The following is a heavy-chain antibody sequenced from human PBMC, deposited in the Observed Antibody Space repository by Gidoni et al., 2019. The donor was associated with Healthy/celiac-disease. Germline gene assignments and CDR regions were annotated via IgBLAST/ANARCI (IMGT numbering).Heavy chain of an antibody. J-gene: IGHJ3*02. D-gene: IGHD6-6*01. CDR3: ARGPGYGSSSLAFDI. V-gene: IGHV1-69*01. Sequence: QVQLVQSGAEVKKPGSSVKVSCKASGGTFISYAISWGRQAPGKGLEWMGGIIPIFGKVNYAEKFQGRVTITADESKSTAYMEMRSLRSEDTAVDYGARGPGYGSSSLAFDIWGQGTMVTVSS. CDR2: IIPIFGKV. CDR1: GGTFISYA.